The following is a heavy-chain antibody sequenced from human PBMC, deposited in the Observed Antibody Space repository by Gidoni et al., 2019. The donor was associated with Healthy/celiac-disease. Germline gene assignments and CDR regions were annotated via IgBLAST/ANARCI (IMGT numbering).Heavy chain of an antibody. Sequence: QVQLQESCPALVKPSETLSPTRTVSGGPTSSYYWSWIRQPAGKGLEWIGRIYTSGSTNYNPSLKSRVTMSVDTSKNQFSLKLSSVTAADTAVYYCARVSYYYDSGAFDYWGQGTLVTVSS. CDR1: GGPTSSYY. CDR2: IYTSGST. D-gene: IGHD3-22*01. CDR3: ARVSYYYDSGAFDY. J-gene: IGHJ4*02. V-gene: IGHV4-4*07.